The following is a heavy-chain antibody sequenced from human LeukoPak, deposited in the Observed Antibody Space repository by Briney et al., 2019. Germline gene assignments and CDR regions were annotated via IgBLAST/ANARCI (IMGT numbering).Heavy chain of an antibody. CDR3: ARDRSYYDSSGYYRYLNN. D-gene: IGHD3-22*01. V-gene: IGHV3-23*01. CDR1: GFTFNNYA. J-gene: IGHJ4*02. Sequence: PGGSLRLSCAASGFTFNNYAMSWVRQAPGKGLEWVSGISGSGGRTYYADSVKGRFTISRDSSKNTLFLQMNSLRAEDTAVYYCARDRSYYDSSGYYRYLNNWGQGTLVTVSS. CDR2: ISGSGGRT.